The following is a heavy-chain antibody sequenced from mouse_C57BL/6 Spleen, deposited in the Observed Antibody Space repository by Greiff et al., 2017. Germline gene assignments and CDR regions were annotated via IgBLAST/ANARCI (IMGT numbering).Heavy chain of an antibody. Sequence: EVQLVESGAELVKPGASVKLSCTASGFNIKDYYMHWVKQRPEQGLGWIGRIDPEDGETKYAPKFQGKATITADTSSNTAYLQLSSLTSEDTAVYYCAPDYYGSSPGFAYWGQGTLVTVAA. CDR2: IDPEDGET. J-gene: IGHJ3*01. CDR1: GFNIKDYY. V-gene: IGHV14-2*01. CDR3: APDYYGSSPGFAY. D-gene: IGHD1-1*01.